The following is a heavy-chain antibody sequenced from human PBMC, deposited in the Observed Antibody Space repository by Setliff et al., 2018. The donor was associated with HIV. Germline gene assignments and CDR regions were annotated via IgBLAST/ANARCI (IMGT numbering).Heavy chain of an antibody. CDR3: IFYYYGYPY. V-gene: IGHV3-72*01. CDR1: GFTFSDAW. J-gene: IGHJ4*02. Sequence: GGSLRLSCAASGFTFSDAWMSWVRLAPGKGLEWVGRSRKKDNSYITEYAASVKGRFTVSRDDSKNSLYLQMNSLNTEDTATYYGIFYYYGYPYWGQGTLVTVSS. D-gene: IGHD3-10*01. CDR2: SRKKDNSYIT.